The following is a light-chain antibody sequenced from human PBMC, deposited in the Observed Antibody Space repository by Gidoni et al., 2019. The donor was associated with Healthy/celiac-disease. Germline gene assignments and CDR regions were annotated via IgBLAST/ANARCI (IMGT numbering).Light chain of an antibody. J-gene: IGLJ2*01. V-gene: IGLV2-11*01. CDR2: DVS. CDR1: SSYGGGYKY. CDR3: CSDSGSYTVV. Sequence: QFALTQPRSVSGSPGQSVTISCTGTSSYGGGYKYVSCYQQHPAKAPQLIIYDVSTRPAGVPYRLAGSKACNTASLTISGLQAEEEADYYCCSDSGSYTVVLGGGTKLTVL.